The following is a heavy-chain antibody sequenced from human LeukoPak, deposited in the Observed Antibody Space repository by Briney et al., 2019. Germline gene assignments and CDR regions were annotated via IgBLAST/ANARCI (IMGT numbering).Heavy chain of an antibody. D-gene: IGHD3-16*01. J-gene: IGHJ5*01. CDR1: GFTFSAYT. CDR2: VSSNSAYI. CDR3: AREGGWRRASNYDWFDS. V-gene: IGHV3-21*06. Sequence: GGSLRLSCAASGFTFSAYTMNWVRQAPGKGLEWVSAVSSNSAYIYYADSLRGRFTISRDNAKSLLYLQINSLRADDTAVYYCAREGGWRRASNYDWFDSWGEGTQVTVSS.